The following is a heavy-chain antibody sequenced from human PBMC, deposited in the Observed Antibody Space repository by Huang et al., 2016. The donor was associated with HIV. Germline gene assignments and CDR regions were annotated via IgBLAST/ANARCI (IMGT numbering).Heavy chain of an antibody. Sequence: QITLKESGPTVIKPTQTLTLTCSFSGFSLNHKGVGVGWIRQPPGKALEWLVLIYWDDDKRFTPSLKNRINITKDTSKNQVVFTMTNLDPMDTGTYYCAHIGRLGNYYMDVWGNGTTVTVSS. J-gene: IGHJ6*03. V-gene: IGHV2-5*02. CDR2: IYWDDDK. CDR1: GFSLNHKGVG. CDR3: AHIGRLGNYYMDV. D-gene: IGHD7-27*01.